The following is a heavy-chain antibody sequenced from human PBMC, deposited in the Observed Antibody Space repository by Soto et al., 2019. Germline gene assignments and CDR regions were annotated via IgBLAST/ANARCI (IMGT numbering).Heavy chain of an antibody. D-gene: IGHD2-15*01. J-gene: IGHJ3*02. CDR2: ISYDGSNK. Sequence: QVQLVESGGGVVQPGRSLRLSCAASGFTFSSYAMHWVRQAPGKGLEWVAVISYDGSNKYYADSVKGRFTISRDNSKNTLYLQMNSLRAEDTALSYCARGTHAFEYCSCGSCYSVVAFDIWGQGTMVTVSS. CDR1: GFTFSSYA. V-gene: IGHV3-30-3*01. CDR3: ARGTHAFEYCSCGSCYSVVAFDI.